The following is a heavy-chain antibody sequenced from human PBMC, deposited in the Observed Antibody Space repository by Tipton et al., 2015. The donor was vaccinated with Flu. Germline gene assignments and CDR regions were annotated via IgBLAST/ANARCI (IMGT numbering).Heavy chain of an antibody. Sequence: LRLSCTVSGGSISSYYWSWIRQPPGKGLEWIGYIYYSGSTNYNPSLKSRVTISVDTPKNQFSLKLSSVTAADTAVYYCARSYDFWSGYKLWFDPWGQGTLVTVSS. J-gene: IGHJ5*02. CDR2: IYYSGST. CDR3: ARSYDFWSGYKLWFDP. D-gene: IGHD3-3*01. CDR1: GGSISSYY. V-gene: IGHV4-59*08.